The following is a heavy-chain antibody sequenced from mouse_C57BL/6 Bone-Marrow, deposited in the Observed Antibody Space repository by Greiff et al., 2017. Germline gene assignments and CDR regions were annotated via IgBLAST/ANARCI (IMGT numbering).Heavy chain of an antibody. CDR2: IYWYDDK. CDR3: ARRLSYGWFAY. J-gene: IGHJ3*01. Sequence: QVTLKVSGPGILQSSQTLSLTCSFSGFSLSTSGMGVSWIRQPSGKGLEWLAHIYWYDDKRYNPSLKSRLPIYKDTSRNQVFLKITSVDTADTATYYGARRLSYGWFAYWGQGTLVTVSA. D-gene: IGHD1-1*01. V-gene: IGHV8-12*01. CDR1: GFSLSTSGMG.